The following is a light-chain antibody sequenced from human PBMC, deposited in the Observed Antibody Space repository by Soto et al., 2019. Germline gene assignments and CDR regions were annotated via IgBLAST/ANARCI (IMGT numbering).Light chain of an antibody. J-gene: IGKJ3*01. V-gene: IGKV1-27*01. CDR1: QGISNN. CDR3: QKYNSAPAT. Sequence: DIQVTQSPSSLSASVGDRVTITCRASQGISNNLAWYQHKPGKAPKLLIHAASTLQSGVPSRFSGSGFGTDFTLTISSLQPEDVATYYCQKYNSAPATFGPGTQVDI. CDR2: AAS.